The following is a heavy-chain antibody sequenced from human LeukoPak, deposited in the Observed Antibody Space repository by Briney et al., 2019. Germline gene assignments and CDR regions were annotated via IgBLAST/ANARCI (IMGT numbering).Heavy chain of an antibody. CDR2: INHSGST. V-gene: IGHV4-34*01. J-gene: IGHJ3*02. CDR3: ARGGSYSQTHDAFDI. CDR1: GGSFSGYY. Sequence: PSETLSLTCAVYGGSFSGYYWSWIRQPPGKGLEWIGEINHSGSTNYNPSLKSRVTISVDTSKNQFSLKPSSVTAADTAVYYCARGGSYSQTHDAFDIWGQGTMVTVSS. D-gene: IGHD1-26*01.